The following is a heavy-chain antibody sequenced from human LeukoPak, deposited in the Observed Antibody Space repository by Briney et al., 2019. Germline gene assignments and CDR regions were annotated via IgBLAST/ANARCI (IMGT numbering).Heavy chain of an antibody. J-gene: IGHJ6*03. V-gene: IGHV3-21*01. Sequence: GGSLRLSCGASGFTFSSYSMNWVRQAPGKGLEWVSFISSSSSYIYYTDSVKGRFTISRDNAKNPLYLQMNSLRAEDTAVYYCARMGTTVVTLHYYYMDVWGKGTTVTVSS. D-gene: IGHD4-23*01. CDR1: GFTFSSYS. CDR2: ISSSSSYI. CDR3: ARMGTTVVTLHYYYMDV.